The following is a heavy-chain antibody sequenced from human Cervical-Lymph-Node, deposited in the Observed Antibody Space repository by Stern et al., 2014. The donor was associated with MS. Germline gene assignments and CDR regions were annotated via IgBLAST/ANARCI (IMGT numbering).Heavy chain of an antibody. CDR1: GGTLSSFA. V-gene: IGHV1-69*01. CDR3: GSYSGTYKELDY. D-gene: IGHD1-26*01. J-gene: IGHJ4*02. CDR2: IISILSST. Sequence: QVQLVQSGAVVKQPGSSVKVSCKASGGTLSSFAINWVRQAPGQGLEWMGGIISILSSTNYAQKFQGRVTIFADESTRTTYMELRSLRSEDTARYYCGSYSGTYKELDYWGQGTLVTVSS.